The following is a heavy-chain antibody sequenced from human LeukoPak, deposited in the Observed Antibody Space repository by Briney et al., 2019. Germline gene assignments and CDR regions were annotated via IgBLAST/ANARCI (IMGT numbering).Heavy chain of an antibody. V-gene: IGHV4-34*01. D-gene: IGHD4-17*01. CDR1: GESFSDFY. J-gene: IGHJ6*02. CDR3: ARVRTTVTTFKNYYYGRDV. CDR2: INHSGST. Sequence: SETLSLTCAVYGESFSDFYWSWIRQPPGMGLEWIGEINHSGSTNHNPSLKSRLTISVDTSKNQLSLKLSSVTAAHTAVYYCARVRTTVTTFKNYYYGRDVWGQGTTVTVSS.